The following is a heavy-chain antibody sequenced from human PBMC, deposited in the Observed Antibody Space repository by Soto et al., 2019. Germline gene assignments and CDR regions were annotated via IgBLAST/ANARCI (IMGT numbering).Heavy chain of an antibody. CDR2: IIPIFGTA. Sequence: SVKVSCKASGGTFSSYAISWVRQAPGQGLEWMGGIIPIFGTANYAQKFQGRVTITADESTSTAYMELSSLRSEDTAVYYCARDLRDVEYSSPPQYYYYYGMDVWGQGTTLTVSS. CDR3: ARDLRDVEYSSPPQYYYYYGMDV. D-gene: IGHD6-6*01. J-gene: IGHJ6*02. V-gene: IGHV1-69*13. CDR1: GGTFSSYA.